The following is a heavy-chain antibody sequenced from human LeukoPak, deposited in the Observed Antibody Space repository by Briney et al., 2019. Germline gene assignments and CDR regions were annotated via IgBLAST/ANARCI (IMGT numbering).Heavy chain of an antibody. D-gene: IGHD2-8*01. V-gene: IGHV3-30*04. Sequence: GMSLRLSCAASGLPFSTYAMHWVRQIPGKGLEWVAVISYDGSNKNHAGSVKGRFTISRDNSKNTVFLDMNGLRGDDTAVYYCARIRTSMLSSGHFDYWGQGVLVTVPS. CDR1: GLPFSTYA. CDR2: ISYDGSNK. J-gene: IGHJ4*02. CDR3: ARIRTSMLSSGHFDY.